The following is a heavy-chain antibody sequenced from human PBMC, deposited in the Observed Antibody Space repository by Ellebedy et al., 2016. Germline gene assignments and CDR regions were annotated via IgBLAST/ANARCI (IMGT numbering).Heavy chain of an antibody. CDR3: AGGELLSLFDY. CDR2: ISGSGGST. J-gene: IGHJ4*02. D-gene: IGHD3-10*01. CDR1: GFTFSSYA. V-gene: IGHV3-23*01. Sequence: GESLKISXAASGFTFSSYAMSWVRQAPGKGLEWVSAISGSGGSTYYADSVKGRFTISRDNSKNTLYLQMNSLRAEDTAVYYGAGGELLSLFDYWGQGTLVTVST.